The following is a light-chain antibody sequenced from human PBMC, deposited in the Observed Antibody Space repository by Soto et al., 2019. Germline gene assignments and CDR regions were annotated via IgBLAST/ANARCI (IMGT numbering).Light chain of an antibody. CDR2: GNS. J-gene: IGLJ2*01. Sequence: QSVLTQPPSVSGAPGQRVTISCTGTSSNIGAGYDVHWYQHLPGTAPKLLIYGNSDRPSGVPDRFSGSKSGTTASLTISGLQADDEAEYFCSSYTAGRTFVFGGGTKVTV. CDR1: SSNIGAGYD. CDR3: SSYTAGRTFV. V-gene: IGLV1-40*01.